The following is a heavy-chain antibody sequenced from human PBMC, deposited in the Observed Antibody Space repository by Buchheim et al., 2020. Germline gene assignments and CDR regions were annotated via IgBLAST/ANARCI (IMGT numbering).Heavy chain of an antibody. Sequence: QVQLVESGGGVVQPGRSLRLSCVASGFTFSTYAIHWVRQAPGKGLEWVTLISYDGNNKYYADYVKGRFTISSENYKNKLYLQMNSLRAEDTAVYYCAKDIGGYYDFWSGYPGMDVWGQGTT. J-gene: IGHJ6*02. CDR1: GFTFSTYA. D-gene: IGHD3-3*01. V-gene: IGHV3-30*18. CDR2: ISYDGNNK. CDR3: AKDIGGYYDFWSGYPGMDV.